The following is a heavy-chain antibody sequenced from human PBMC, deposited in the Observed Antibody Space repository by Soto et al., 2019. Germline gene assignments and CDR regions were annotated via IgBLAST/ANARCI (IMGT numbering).Heavy chain of an antibody. Sequence: SETLSLTCAVYGGSFSGYYWGWIRQPPGKGLEWIGEINHSGVTNYKPSLKRRVTISVDTSKNQFSLQLKSVTAADTALYYCARLSGSYYYAMDVWGQGSTVT. CDR3: ARLSGSYYYAMDV. J-gene: IGHJ6*02. CDR1: GGSFSGYY. D-gene: IGHD5-12*01. CDR2: INHSGVT. V-gene: IGHV4-34*01.